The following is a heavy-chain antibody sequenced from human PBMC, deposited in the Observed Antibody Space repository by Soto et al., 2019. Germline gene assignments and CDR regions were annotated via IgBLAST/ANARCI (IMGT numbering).Heavy chain of an antibody. Sequence: EVQLVESGGGSVQPGESLRLSCAASGFSFRDYDMHWVHQRTGKGLEWVSGLGAADDPYYIASVKGRFSVSRDNAQNFWYLQMNNLRVDDTAVYCGARAYLGRLPGRAEYYYAMDVWGRGTTVTVSS. D-gene: IGHD1-26*01. V-gene: IGHV3-13*05. CDR3: ARAYLGRLPGRAEYYYAMDV. J-gene: IGHJ6*02. CDR2: LGAADDP. CDR1: GFSFRDYD.